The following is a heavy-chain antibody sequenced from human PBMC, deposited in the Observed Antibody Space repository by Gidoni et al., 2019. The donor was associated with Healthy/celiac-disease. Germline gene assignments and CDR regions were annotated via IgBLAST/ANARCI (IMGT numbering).Heavy chain of an antibody. CDR2: ISYDGSNK. Sequence: QVQLVESGGGVVQPGGSLRLSCAASGFTLSSYGMHWVRQAPGKGLEWVAVISYDGSNKYYADSVKGRFTISRDNSKNTLYLQMNSLRAEDTAVYYCAKGLDGIPAPLDYWGQGTLVTVSS. CDR3: AKGLDGIPAPLDY. V-gene: IGHV3-30*18. J-gene: IGHJ4*02. D-gene: IGHD2-2*01. CDR1: GFTLSSYG.